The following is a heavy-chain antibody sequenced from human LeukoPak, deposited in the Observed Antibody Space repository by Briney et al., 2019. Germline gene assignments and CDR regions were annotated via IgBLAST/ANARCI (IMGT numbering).Heavy chain of an antibody. CDR2: INSDGSST. J-gene: IGHJ4*02. Sequence: GSLRLSCAASGFTFSSYWMHWVRQAPGKGLVWVSRINSDGSSTSYADSVKGRFTISRDNAKNTLYLQMNSLRAEDTAVYYCASIVVVPAAIPDYWGQGTLVTVSS. D-gene: IGHD2-2*01. CDR3: ASIVVVPAAIPDY. V-gene: IGHV3-74*01. CDR1: GFTFSSYW.